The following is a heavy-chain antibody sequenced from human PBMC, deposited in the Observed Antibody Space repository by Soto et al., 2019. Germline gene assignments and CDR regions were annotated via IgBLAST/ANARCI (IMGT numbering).Heavy chain of an antibody. CDR1: GYTFTSYA. CDR2: INAGNGNT. J-gene: IGHJ6*02. CDR3: ARDQGNWNPNYYGMDV. D-gene: IGHD1-1*01. V-gene: IGHV1-3*01. Sequence: ASVEVSCKASGYTFTSYAMHWVRQAPGQRLEWMGWINAGNGNTKYSQKFQGRVTITRDTSASTAYMELGSLRSEDTAVYYCARDQGNWNPNYYGMDVWGQGTTVTVSS.